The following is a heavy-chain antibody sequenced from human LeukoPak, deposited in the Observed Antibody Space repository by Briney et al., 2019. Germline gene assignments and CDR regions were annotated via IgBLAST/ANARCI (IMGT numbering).Heavy chain of an antibody. D-gene: IGHD5-24*01. CDR1: GFTFSGNH. CDR3: ARDPRDGYGHFDY. V-gene: IGHV3-66*02. J-gene: IGHJ4*02. Sequence: QSGGSLRLSCVVSGFTFSGNHMNCVRQAPGKGLEWVSVIYSDGDTYYADSVKGRFTISRDSSRNTLSLQMNSLKPEDTAVYYCARDPRDGYGHFDYWGQGTLVTVSS. CDR2: IYSDGDT.